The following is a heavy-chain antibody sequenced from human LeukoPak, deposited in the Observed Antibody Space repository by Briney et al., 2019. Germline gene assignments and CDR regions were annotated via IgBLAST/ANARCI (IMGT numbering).Heavy chain of an antibody. CDR2: ISSSGSTI. Sequence: GGSLRLSCAASGSTFSDYYMSWIRQAPGKGLEWVSYISSSGSTIYYADSVKGRFTISRDNAKNSLYLQMNSLRAEDTAVYYCARGGLCTNGVCYRSPIDYWGQGTLVTVSS. CDR3: ARGGLCTNGVCYRSPIDY. CDR1: GSTFSDYY. J-gene: IGHJ4*02. D-gene: IGHD2-8*01. V-gene: IGHV3-11*04.